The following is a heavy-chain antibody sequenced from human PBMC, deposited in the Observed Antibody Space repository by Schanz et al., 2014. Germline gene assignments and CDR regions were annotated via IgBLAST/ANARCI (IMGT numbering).Heavy chain of an antibody. Sequence: QVQLQESGPGLVKPSGTLSLTCAVSGASISSSNWWSWVRQPPGKGLEWIGEIYHSGNTNYNASLKSRVTISVDTSKNQFSLNLSSATAADTAVYYCARAARRTRVVPLYFDYWGQGTLVTVSS. J-gene: IGHJ4*02. CDR2: IYHSGNT. CDR1: GASISSSNW. CDR3: ARAARRTRVVPLYFDY. D-gene: IGHD2-2*01. V-gene: IGHV4-4*02.